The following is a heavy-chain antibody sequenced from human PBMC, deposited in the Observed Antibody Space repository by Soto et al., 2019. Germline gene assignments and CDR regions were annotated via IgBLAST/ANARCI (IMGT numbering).Heavy chain of an antibody. D-gene: IGHD1-26*01. CDR3: VRSGSYYYYFDY. J-gene: IGHJ4*02. Sequence: ASVKVSCKTSGYTFSNYAIQWVRQAPGQGLEWMGWINPDIGDTKYSQKFQGRVTFTRDKSASTVNMELSSLRSEDTALYYCVRSGSYYYYFDYWGQGTLVTVSS. CDR2: INPDIGDT. V-gene: IGHV1-3*01. CDR1: GYTFSNYA.